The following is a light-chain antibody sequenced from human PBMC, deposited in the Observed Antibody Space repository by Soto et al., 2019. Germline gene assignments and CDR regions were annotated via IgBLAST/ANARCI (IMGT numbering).Light chain of an antibody. CDR1: QSISSW. CDR3: QQYNSYSEGT. CDR2: DAS. Sequence: DIQMTQSPSTLSASVGDRVTITCRASQSISSWLAWYQQKPGKAPKLLIYDASSLESGVPSRFSGSGSGTEFNLTISSLQPDDFATYYCQQYNSYSEGTFGQGTKLEIK. J-gene: IGKJ2*01. V-gene: IGKV1-5*01.